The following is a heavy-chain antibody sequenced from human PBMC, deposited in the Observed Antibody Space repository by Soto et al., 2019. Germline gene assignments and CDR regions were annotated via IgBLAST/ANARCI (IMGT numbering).Heavy chain of an antibody. CDR3: AKDMRGGSSSSRYYSGLDV. CDR1: GFTFDDYA. D-gene: IGHD6-13*01. Sequence: EVQLVESGGGLVQPGRSLRLSCAASGFTFDDYAMHWVRQAPGKGLEWGSGISWNSGTIVYADSVKGRFTISRDNAKNSLYLQMNSLRGEDTALYYCAKDMRGGSSSSRYYSGLDVWGQGTPVTVSS. V-gene: IGHV3-9*01. J-gene: IGHJ6*02. CDR2: ISWNSGTI.